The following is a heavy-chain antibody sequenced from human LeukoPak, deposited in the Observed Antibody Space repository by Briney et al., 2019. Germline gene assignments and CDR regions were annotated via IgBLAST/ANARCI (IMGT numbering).Heavy chain of an antibody. CDR2: IYYSGST. V-gene: IGHV4-59*12. Sequence: SETLSLTCTVSGGSISSYYWSWIRRPPGKGLEWIGYIYYSGSTNYNPSLKSRVTISVDTSKNQFSLKLSSVTAADTAVYYCARVRRWLQRGYFDYWGQGALVTVSS. J-gene: IGHJ4*02. D-gene: IGHD5-24*01. CDR3: ARVRRWLQRGYFDY. CDR1: GGSISSYY.